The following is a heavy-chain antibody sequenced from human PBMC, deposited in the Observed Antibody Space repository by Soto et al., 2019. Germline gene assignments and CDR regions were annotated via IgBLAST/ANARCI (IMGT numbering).Heavy chain of an antibody. D-gene: IGHD2-15*01. Sequence: EVKLLESGGGLVQPGGSLRLSCAASGFTFNTHAMSWVRQAPGKGLQWVSTIAPGADYTNYADSVRGRFAISKDITRNTVYLQMKNWRAEDSAVYYLAWDYCSGGTCHSSEYFQHWGQGTLVTVSP. CDR2: IAPGADYT. CDR1: GFTFNTHA. CDR3: AWDYCSGGTCHSSEYFQH. V-gene: IGHV3-23*01. J-gene: IGHJ1*01.